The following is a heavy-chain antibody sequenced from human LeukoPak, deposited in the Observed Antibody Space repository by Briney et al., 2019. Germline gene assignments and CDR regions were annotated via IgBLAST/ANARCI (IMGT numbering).Heavy chain of an antibody. Sequence: PGGSLRLSCAASGFMFSHHTMTWVRQAPGKGLEWVSSINGSGDATTYADSVMGRFTISRDNSKNTVSLQMSSLRAEDSAVYYCAKSDCGSDGCKLLNYWGQGTLVTASS. CDR1: GFMFSHHT. J-gene: IGHJ4*02. D-gene: IGHD2-21*01. V-gene: IGHV3-23*01. CDR2: INGSGDAT. CDR3: AKSDCGSDGCKLLNY.